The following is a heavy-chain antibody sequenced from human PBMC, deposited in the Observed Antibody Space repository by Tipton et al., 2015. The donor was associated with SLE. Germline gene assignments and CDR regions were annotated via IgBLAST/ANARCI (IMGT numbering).Heavy chain of an antibody. J-gene: IGHJ4*02. Sequence: LRLSCTVSGGSVSSGSYYWSWIRQPPGKGLEWIGYIYYSGSTNYNPSLKSRVTISVDTSKNQFSLKLSSVTAADTAVYYCARGRYSSGPFGYWGQGTLVTVSS. CDR3: ARGRYSSGPFGY. CDR1: GGSVSSGSYY. D-gene: IGHD6-19*01. V-gene: IGHV4-61*01. CDR2: IYYSGST.